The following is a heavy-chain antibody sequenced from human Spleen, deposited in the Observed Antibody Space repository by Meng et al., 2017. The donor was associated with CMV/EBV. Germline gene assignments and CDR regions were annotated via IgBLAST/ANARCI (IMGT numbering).Heavy chain of an antibody. CDR3: ARNSLRFFDY. V-gene: IGHV4-61*01. D-gene: IGHD3-3*01. Sequence: GSLRLSCTVSGGFVSSGSYYWSWIRQPPGKRLEWIGYIYYSGSTNYNPSLKSRVTISVDTSKNQFSLKLSSVTAADTAVYYCARNSLRFFDYWGQGTLVTVSS. J-gene: IGHJ4*02. CDR1: GGFVSSGSYY. CDR2: IYYSGST.